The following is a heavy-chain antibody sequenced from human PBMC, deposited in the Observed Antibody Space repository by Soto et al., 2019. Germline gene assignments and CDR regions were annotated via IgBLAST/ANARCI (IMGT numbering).Heavy chain of an antibody. CDR1: GGTFSSYA. CDR2: IIPIFGTA. CDR3: ARSLMVYAINNWFDP. Sequence: ASVKVSCKASGGTFSSYAISWVRQAPGQGLEWMGGIIPIFGTANYAQKFQGRVTITADESTSAAYMELSSLRSEDTAVYYCARSLMVYAINNWFDPWGQGTLVTVSS. V-gene: IGHV1-69*13. J-gene: IGHJ5*02. D-gene: IGHD2-8*01.